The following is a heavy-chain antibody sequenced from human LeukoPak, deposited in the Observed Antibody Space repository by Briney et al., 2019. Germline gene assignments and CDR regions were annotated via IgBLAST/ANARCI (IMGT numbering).Heavy chain of an antibody. CDR3: ARVSSSGSDY. CDR2: IYHSGST. V-gene: IGHV4-30-2*01. Sequence: PSETLSLTCTVSGGSISSGGYYWSWIRQPPGKGLEWIGYIYHSGSTYYNPSLKSRVTISVDKSKNQFSLKLSSVTAADTAVYYCARVSSSGSDYWGQGTLVTVSS. J-gene: IGHJ4*02. D-gene: IGHD6-19*01. CDR1: GGSISSGGYY.